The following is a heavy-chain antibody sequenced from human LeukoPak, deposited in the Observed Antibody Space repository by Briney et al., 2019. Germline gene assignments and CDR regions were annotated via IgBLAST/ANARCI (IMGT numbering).Heavy chain of an antibody. V-gene: IGHV3-7*01. Sequence: GGSLRLSCAASGFTFSRYWMSWVRQAPGKGLEWVASIKQDGSEKYYVDSVKGRFTISRDNSKNSMYLQMYSLRAEETALYFCARDADLGATITGAFDIWGQGTMVTVSS. D-gene: IGHD5-24*01. CDR3: ARDADLGATITGAFDI. J-gene: IGHJ3*02. CDR1: GFTFSRYW. CDR2: IKQDGSEK.